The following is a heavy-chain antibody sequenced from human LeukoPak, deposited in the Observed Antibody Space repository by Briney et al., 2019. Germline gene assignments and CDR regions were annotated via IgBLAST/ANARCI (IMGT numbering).Heavy chain of an antibody. CDR3: SRGMATILDY. CDR1: GFTISSNY. V-gene: IGHV3-53*01. CDR2: IYSGGST. Sequence: PGGSLRLSCAASGFTISSNYMSWVRQAPGKGLEWVSVIYSGGSTYYSDSVKGRFTISRDNSKNTLYLQMNSLRAEDTGFYYYSRGMATILDYWGQGTLVTVSS. D-gene: IGHD5-24*01. J-gene: IGHJ4*02.